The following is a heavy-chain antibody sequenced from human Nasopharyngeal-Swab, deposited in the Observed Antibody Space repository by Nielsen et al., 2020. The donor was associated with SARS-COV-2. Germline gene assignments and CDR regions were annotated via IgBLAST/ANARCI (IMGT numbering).Heavy chain of an antibody. V-gene: IGHV3-23*01. D-gene: IGHD3-10*01. CDR1: GFTFNIYA. CDR3: AKDDVVRGDAFDI. Sequence: VGSLRLSCIASGFTFNIYAMAWVRRTPGRGLQWVSGISASGGSTYYTDSVKGRFAVSRDNSRNTLYLQMHSLRVEDTALYYCAKDDVVRGDAFDIWGQGTMVTVSS. J-gene: IGHJ3*02. CDR2: ISASGGST.